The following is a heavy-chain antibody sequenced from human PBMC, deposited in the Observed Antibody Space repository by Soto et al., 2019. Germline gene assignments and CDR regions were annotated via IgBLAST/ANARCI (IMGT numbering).Heavy chain of an antibody. V-gene: IGHV4-59*01. CDR3: ARGNSYAYTPFDY. D-gene: IGHD5-18*01. CDR1: GGSISSYY. Sequence: SETLSLTCTVSGGSISSYYWSWIRQPPGKGLEWIGYIYYSGSTNYNPSLKSRVTISVDTSKNQFSLKLSSVTAADTAVYYCARGNSYAYTPFDYWGQGTLVTVSS. CDR2: IYYSGST. J-gene: IGHJ4*02.